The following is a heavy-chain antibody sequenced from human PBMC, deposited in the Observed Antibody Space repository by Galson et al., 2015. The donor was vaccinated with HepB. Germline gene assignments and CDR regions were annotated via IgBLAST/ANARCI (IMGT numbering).Heavy chain of an antibody. CDR3: ARAPSGGGETYFDY. V-gene: IGHV4-61*01. Sequence: EILSLTCTVSGGSVSSGSYYWSWIRQPPGKGLEWIGYIYYSGSTNYNPSLKSRVTISVDTSKNQFSLKLSSVTAADTAVYYCARAPSGGGETYFDYWGQGTLVTVSS. CDR1: GGSVSSGSYY. J-gene: IGHJ4*02. CDR2: IYYSGST. D-gene: IGHD3-10*01.